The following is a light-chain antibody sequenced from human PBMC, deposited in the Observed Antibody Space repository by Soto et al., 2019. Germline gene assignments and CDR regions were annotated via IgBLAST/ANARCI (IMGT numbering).Light chain of an antibody. J-gene: IGLJ2*01. CDR2: RND. V-gene: IGLV1-47*01. CDR3: AAWDDSLSGVV. CDR1: SSNIGTNY. Sequence: QSVLTQPPSASATPGQRVTISCSGSSSNIGTNYVYWYQHLPGTAPKLLIYRNDQRPSAVPDRFSGSMSGTAASLAIGGLRSADEADYYCAAWDDSLSGVVFGGGTKLTVL.